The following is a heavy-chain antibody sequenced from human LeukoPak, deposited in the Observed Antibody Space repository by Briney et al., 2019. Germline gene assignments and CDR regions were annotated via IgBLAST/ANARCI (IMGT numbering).Heavy chain of an antibody. CDR1: GFTFSSYN. CDR3: ARDLPTVTTLLPSLSYFDY. Sequence: GGSLRLSCAASGFTFSSYNMNWVRRAPGKGLEWVSSISSSYIYYADSVKGRFTIPRDNAKNSLFLQMNSLRAEDTAMYYCARDLPTVTTLLPSLSYFDYWGQGTLVTVSS. V-gene: IGHV3-21*01. D-gene: IGHD4-17*01. J-gene: IGHJ4*02. CDR2: ISSSYI.